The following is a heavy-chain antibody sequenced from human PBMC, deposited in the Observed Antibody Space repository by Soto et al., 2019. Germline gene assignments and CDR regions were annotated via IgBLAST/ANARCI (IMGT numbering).Heavy chain of an antibody. CDR1: GFTFSNYW. V-gene: IGHV3-7*01. D-gene: IGHD6-13*01. CDR2: IKQDGSAK. CDR3: AIIASAGWGWDV. Sequence: EVQLVESGGGLVQPGGSLRLSCAASGFTFSNYWMSWVRQAPGKGLEWVGNIKQDGSAKNYVDSVKGRFTISRDNAKNSLFLQMNSLRAEDTAVYYCAIIASAGWGWDVCGQGTTVIVSS. J-gene: IGHJ6*02.